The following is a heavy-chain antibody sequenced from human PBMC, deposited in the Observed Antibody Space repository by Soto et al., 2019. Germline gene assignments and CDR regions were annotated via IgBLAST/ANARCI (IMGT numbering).Heavy chain of an antibody. CDR3: AREVWYYDSSGYIDY. J-gene: IGHJ4*02. D-gene: IGHD3-22*01. V-gene: IGHV4-31*03. Sequence: PSETLSLTCTVSGGSISSGGYYWSWIRQHPGKGLEWIGYIYYSGSTYYNPSLKSRVTISVDTSKNQFSLKLSSVTAADTAVYYFAREVWYYDSSGYIDYWGQGTLVTVSS. CDR2: IYYSGST. CDR1: GGSISSGGYY.